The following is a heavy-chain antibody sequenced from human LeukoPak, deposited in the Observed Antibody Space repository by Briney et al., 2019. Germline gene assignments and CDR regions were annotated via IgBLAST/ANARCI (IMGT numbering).Heavy chain of an antibody. CDR3: ARDRLKPYCSSTSCYKGYMDV. Sequence: GGSLRLSCAASGFTFSSYSMNWVRQAPGKGLEWVSYISSSGSTIYYADSVKGRFTISRDNAKNSLYLQMNSLRAEDTAVYYCARDRLKPYCSSTSCYKGYMDVWGKGTTVTVSS. J-gene: IGHJ6*03. CDR1: GFTFSSYS. CDR2: ISSSGSTI. V-gene: IGHV3-48*04. D-gene: IGHD2-2*02.